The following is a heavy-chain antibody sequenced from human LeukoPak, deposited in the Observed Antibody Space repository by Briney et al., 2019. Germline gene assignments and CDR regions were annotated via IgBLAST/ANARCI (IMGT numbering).Heavy chain of an antibody. V-gene: IGHV3-30*02. CDR1: GFTSSNYG. J-gene: IGHJ4*02. D-gene: IGHD5-18*01. Sequence: RGSLRLSCAVSGFTSSNYGARWVRQAPGKGLGWVLFMRYDGSNKYYADSVNGRFTISRDNSKNTLYLQMDSLRAEDTALYYCAKPLAGYSSAFYYGGQGTLVTVSA. CDR2: MRYDGSNK. CDR3: AKPLAGYSSAFYY.